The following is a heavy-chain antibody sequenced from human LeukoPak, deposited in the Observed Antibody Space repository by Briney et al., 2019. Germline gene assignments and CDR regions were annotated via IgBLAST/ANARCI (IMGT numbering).Heavy chain of an antibody. D-gene: IGHD3-10*01. CDR2: INTNTGNP. CDR3: ARGVTFDY. V-gene: IGHV7-4-1*02. Sequence: ASVKVSCKASGYTFTVYYVHWLRQAPGQGLEWMGWINTNTGNPTYTQGFTGRFVFSLDTSVSTAYLQISSLKAEDTAVYYCARGVTFDYWGQGTLVTVSS. J-gene: IGHJ4*02. CDR1: GYTFTVYY.